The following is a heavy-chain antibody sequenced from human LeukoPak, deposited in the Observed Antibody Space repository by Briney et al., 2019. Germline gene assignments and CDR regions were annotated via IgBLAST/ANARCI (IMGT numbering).Heavy chain of an antibody. J-gene: IGHJ6*04. D-gene: IGHD5-12*01. Sequence: SSETLSLTCAVYGGSFSGYYWSWIRQPPGKGLVWIGEINHSGSTNYNPSLKSRVTISVDTSKNQFSLKLSSVTAADTAVYYCARGRWLRLAYYYGMDVWGKGTTVTVSS. CDR1: GGSFSGYY. V-gene: IGHV4-34*01. CDR3: ARGRWLRLAYYYGMDV. CDR2: INHSGST.